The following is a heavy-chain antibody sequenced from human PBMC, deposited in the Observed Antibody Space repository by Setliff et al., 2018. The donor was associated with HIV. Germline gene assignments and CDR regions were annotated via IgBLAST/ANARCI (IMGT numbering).Heavy chain of an antibody. CDR3: AIRGSSGWYVGGYFDY. CDR2: INHSGST. V-gene: IGHV4-39*07. CDR1: GDSISSSSYY. Sequence: SETLSLTCTVSGDSISSSSYYWAWIRQPPGNGLEWIGEINHSGSTNYNPSLKSRVTISVDTSKNQFSLKLSSVTAADTAVYYCAIRGSSGWYVGGYFDYWGQGTLVTVSS. D-gene: IGHD6-19*01. J-gene: IGHJ4*02.